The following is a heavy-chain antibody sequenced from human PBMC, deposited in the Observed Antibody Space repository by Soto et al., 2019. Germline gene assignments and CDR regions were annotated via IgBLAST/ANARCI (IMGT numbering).Heavy chain of an antibody. D-gene: IGHD1-20*01. CDR3: ARPALTGEQNWFHX. Sequence: WGSLRLSCAASGFTFSSYWMHWVRQAPGKGLVWVSRINSDGSTTNYAYSVKGRFTISRDNSKKTLYLQMNSLRAEDTAVYYCARPALTGEQNWFHXWGQVTRVTVSX. CDR2: INSDGSTT. J-gene: IGHJ5*01. V-gene: IGHV3-74*01. CDR1: GFTFSSYW.